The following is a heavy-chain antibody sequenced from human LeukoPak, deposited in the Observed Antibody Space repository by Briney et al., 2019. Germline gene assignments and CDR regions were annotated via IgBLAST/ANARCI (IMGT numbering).Heavy chain of an antibody. Sequence: GGSLRLSCAASGFTFSSYAMSWVRQAPGKGLEWVSAISGSGGSTYYADSVKGQFTISRDNSKNTLYLQMNSLRAEDTAVYYCAKDRIITTITDWGQGTLVTVSS. CDR1: GFTFSSYA. V-gene: IGHV3-23*01. CDR3: AKDRIITTITD. J-gene: IGHJ4*02. D-gene: IGHD3-22*01. CDR2: ISGSGGST.